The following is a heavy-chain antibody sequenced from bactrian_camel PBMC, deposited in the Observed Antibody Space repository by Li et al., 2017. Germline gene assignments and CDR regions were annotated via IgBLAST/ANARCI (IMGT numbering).Heavy chain of an antibody. CDR1: GYTNNPNKRVC. CDR2: IDNDGNT. J-gene: IGHJ4*01. Sequence: VQLVESGGGSVQAGGSLRLSCVASGYTNNPNKRVCMGLFRQSPGKEREAVAAIDNDGNTNYADSVKGRFTISEDNAKDTLYLEMNSLKPDDTAMYDCAAGIGTVYSGSWWPLNNYWGQGTQVTVS. D-gene: IGHD3*01. V-gene: IGHV3S53*01. CDR3: AAGIGTVYSGSWWPLNNY.